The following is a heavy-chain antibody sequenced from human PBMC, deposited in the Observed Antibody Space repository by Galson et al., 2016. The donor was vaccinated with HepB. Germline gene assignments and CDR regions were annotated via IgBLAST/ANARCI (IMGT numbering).Heavy chain of an antibody. D-gene: IGHD3-10*01. J-gene: IGHJ1*01. V-gene: IGHV4-34*01. CDR1: GESFSGYF. CDR2: VNHSGST. CDR3: ARGSFRGSAEFFQH. Sequence: SETLSLTCAVYGESFSGYFWTWIRQPPGKGLEWIGEVNHSGSTNYNPSLKSRVTISVDTSKNQFSLNLSSVTAADTAVYYCARGSFRGSAEFFQHWGQGTLVTVSS.